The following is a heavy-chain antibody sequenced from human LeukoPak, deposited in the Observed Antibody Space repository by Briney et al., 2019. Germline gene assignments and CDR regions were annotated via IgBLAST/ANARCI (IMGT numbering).Heavy chain of an antibody. D-gene: IGHD4-17*01. CDR3: ARALYGDYYFYGLDV. J-gene: IGHJ6*02. V-gene: IGHV3-48*01. Sequence: GGSLRLSCAASGFTFSSYTMNWVRQAPGKGLEWVSYISSSSSAIFYADSVKGRFTISRDNAKNSLYLQMNSLRAEDTAVYYCARALYGDYYFYGLDVWGQGTTVTVSS. CDR1: GFTFSSYT. CDR2: ISSSSSAI.